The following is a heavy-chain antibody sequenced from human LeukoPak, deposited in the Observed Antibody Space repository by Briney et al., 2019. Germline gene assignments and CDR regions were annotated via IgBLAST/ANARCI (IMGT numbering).Heavy chain of an antibody. D-gene: IGHD3-10*01. CDR1: GFTFSSYA. J-gene: IGHJ4*02. V-gene: IGHV3-30*04. Sequence: GGSLRLSCAASGFTFSSYAMHWVGQAPGKGLEWVAVISYDGSNKYYADSVKGRFTISRDNSKNTLYLQMNSLRAEDTAVYYCARAEDYYAPIDYWGQGTLVTVSS. CDR2: ISYDGSNK. CDR3: ARAEDYYAPIDY.